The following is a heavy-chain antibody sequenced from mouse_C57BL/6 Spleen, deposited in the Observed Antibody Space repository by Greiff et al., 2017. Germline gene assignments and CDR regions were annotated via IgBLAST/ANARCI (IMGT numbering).Heavy chain of an antibody. CDR3: ARRGGFTTVVATNFDY. Sequence: EVQLQQSGPELVKPGASVKISCKASGYTFTDYYMNWVKQSHGKSLEWIGDINPNNGGTSYNQKFKGKATLTVDKSSSTAYMELRSLTSEDSAVYYCARRGGFTTVVATNFDYWGQGTTLTVSS. D-gene: IGHD1-1*01. CDR2: INPNNGGT. V-gene: IGHV1-26*01. J-gene: IGHJ2*01. CDR1: GYTFTDYY.